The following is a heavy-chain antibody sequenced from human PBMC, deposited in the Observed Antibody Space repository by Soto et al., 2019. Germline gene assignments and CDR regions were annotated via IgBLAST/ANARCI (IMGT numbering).Heavy chain of an antibody. V-gene: IGHV4-31*03. J-gene: IGHJ6*02. CDR3: ATGMSGYYYYGMDV. Sequence: QVQLQESGPGLVKPSQTLSLTCTVSGGCISSGGYYWSWIRQHPGKGLEWIGYIYYSGSTYYNPSLKLRFTISVHTSKNQFSLKLSSVTAADTAVYYCATGMSGYYYYGMDVWGQGTTVTLSS. CDR2: IYYSGST. D-gene: IGHD3-3*01. CDR1: GGCISSGGYY.